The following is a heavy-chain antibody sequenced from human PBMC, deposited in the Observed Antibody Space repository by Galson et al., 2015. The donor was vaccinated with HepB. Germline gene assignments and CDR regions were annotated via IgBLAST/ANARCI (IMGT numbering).Heavy chain of an antibody. CDR1: GFTFNSCD. V-gene: IGHV3-33*06. J-gene: IGHJ6*04. D-gene: IGHD6-25*01. CDR3: AKDLRVHPRPTPLDV. Sequence: SLRLSCAASGFTFNSCDMHWVRQAPGKGLEWVAVIWYDGTNRYYADSVKGRFTISRDNSKNTLYLQMNSLRAEDTAVYYCAKDLRVHPRPTPLDVWGKGTTVTVSA. CDR2: IWYDGTNR.